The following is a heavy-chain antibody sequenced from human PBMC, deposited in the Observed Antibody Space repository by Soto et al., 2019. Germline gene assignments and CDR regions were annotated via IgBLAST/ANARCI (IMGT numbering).Heavy chain of an antibody. Sequence: GESLKISCKGSGYSFTSYWIGWVRQMPGKGLEWMGIIYPGDSDTRYSPSFQGQVTISADKSISTAYLQWSSLKASDTAMYYCARLSPHRYDFWSGYPNWFDPWGQGTLVTVSS. CDR3: ARLSPHRYDFWSGYPNWFDP. CDR2: IYPGDSDT. V-gene: IGHV5-51*01. CDR1: GYSFTSYW. D-gene: IGHD3-3*01. J-gene: IGHJ5*02.